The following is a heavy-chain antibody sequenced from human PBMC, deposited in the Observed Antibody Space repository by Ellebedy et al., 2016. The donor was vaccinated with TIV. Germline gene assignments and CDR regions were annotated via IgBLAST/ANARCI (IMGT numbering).Heavy chain of an antibody. Sequence: PGGSLRLSCAASGFTFSKYSMHWVRQAPGKGLDYVSAVFDNGGSTFYADSVKGRFTISRDNSKNTLYLQMGSLRADDMAVYYCARRGRGGYDFWGQGTLVAVSS. CDR2: VFDNGGST. CDR1: GFTFSKYS. V-gene: IGHV3-64*02. CDR3: ARRGRGGYDF. J-gene: IGHJ4*02. D-gene: IGHD5-24*01.